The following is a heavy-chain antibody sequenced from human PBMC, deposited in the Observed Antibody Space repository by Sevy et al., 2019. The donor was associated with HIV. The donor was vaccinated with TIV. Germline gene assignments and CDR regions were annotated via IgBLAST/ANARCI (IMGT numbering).Heavy chain of an antibody. D-gene: IGHD2-21*02. CDR3: AKSVVVTAIRPSYFDY. CDR1: GFTFSSYA. CDR2: ISGSGGST. Sequence: GGSLRLSCAASGFTFSSYAMSWVRQAPGKGLEWVSAISGSGGSTHYADSVKGRFTISRDNSKNTLYLQMNSLRAEDTAVYYCAKSVVVTAIRPSYFDYWGQGTLVTVSS. V-gene: IGHV3-23*01. J-gene: IGHJ4*02.